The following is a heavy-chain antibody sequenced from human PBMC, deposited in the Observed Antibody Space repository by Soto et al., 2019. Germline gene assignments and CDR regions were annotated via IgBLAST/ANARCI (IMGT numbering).Heavy chain of an antibody. CDR2: ISAYNGNT. Sequence: QVQLVQSGAEVKKPGASVKVSCKASGYTFTSYGISWVRQAPGQGLEWMGWISAYNGNTNYAQKLQGRVTMTTDTTTSTADMELRSLRSDDTALYYCARDTVEMATIGYFDLWGRGTLVTVSS. V-gene: IGHV1-18*01. J-gene: IGHJ2*01. D-gene: IGHD5-12*01. CDR1: GYTFTSYG. CDR3: ARDTVEMATIGYFDL.